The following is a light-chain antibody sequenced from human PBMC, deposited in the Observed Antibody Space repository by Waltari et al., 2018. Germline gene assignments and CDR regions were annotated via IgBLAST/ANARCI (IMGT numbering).Light chain of an antibody. Sequence: EIVMTQSPVTLSVSPGERATLSCRASQSISSNLAWYQQKPGQSPRLLIHSASTRATGIPARFSGSGSGTDFTLTISSLQSEDFAVYFCQQYNTWPTFGGGTKVEIK. J-gene: IGKJ4*01. V-gene: IGKV3-15*01. CDR2: SAS. CDR1: QSISSN. CDR3: QQYNTWPT.